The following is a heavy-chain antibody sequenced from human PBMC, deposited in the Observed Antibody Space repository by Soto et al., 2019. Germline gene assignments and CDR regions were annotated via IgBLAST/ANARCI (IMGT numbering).Heavy chain of an antibody. CDR3: ARSSRYQYDSSEGNFDY. Sequence: QVQLQESGPGLVKPSGTLSLTCAVSGVSISSNNWWSWGRQPPGKGLEWIGGMYHTGSTNYNPSLRIRVTLSVDKSKNHLSRELNSVTAADTAVYYCARSSRYQYDSSEGNFDYWGQGTLVTGSS. V-gene: IGHV4-4*02. J-gene: IGHJ4*02. D-gene: IGHD3-22*01. CDR1: GVSISSNNW. CDR2: MYHTGST.